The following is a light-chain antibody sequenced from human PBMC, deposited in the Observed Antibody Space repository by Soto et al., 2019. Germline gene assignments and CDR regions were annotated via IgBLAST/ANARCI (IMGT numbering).Light chain of an antibody. CDR2: DAS. J-gene: IGKJ4*01. V-gene: IGKV1-8*01. CDR1: QGISTY. CDR3: QHYYTYPLI. Sequence: AIRMTQSPSSVSASTGDRVTITCRASQGISTYLAWYQQKPGKAPKILIYDASTLDSGVPSRFSGSGSGTDFTLTISSLQSEDFATYYCQHYYTYPLIFGGGTKVEIK.